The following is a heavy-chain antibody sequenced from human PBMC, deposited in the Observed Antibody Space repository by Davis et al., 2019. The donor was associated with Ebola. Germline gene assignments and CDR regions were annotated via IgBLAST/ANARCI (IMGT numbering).Heavy chain of an antibody. D-gene: IGHD6-13*01. CDR2: IDPSDSYT. V-gene: IGHV5-10-1*01. CDR3: ARGPGGIAAAGPFDY. Sequence: GESLKISCTGSGYSFTSYWLSWVRPMPGKGLEWMGRIDPSDSYTNYSPSFQGHVTISADKSISTAYLQWSSLKASDTAMYYCARGPGGIAAAGPFDYWGQGTLVTVSS. J-gene: IGHJ4*02. CDR1: GYSFTSYW.